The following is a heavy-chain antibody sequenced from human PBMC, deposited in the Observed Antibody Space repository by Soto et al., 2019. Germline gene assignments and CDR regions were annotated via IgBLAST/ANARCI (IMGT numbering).Heavy chain of an antibody. V-gene: IGHV1-18*01. D-gene: IGHD3-3*01. CDR2: ISAYNGNT. Sequence: ASVKVSCKASGYTFTSYGISWVRQAPGQGLEWMGWISAYNGNTNYAQKLQGRVTMTTDTSTSTAYMELRSLRSDDTAVYYCARFPTIFGVVSYGMDVWGQGTTVTVSS. J-gene: IGHJ6*02. CDR3: ARFPTIFGVVSYGMDV. CDR1: GYTFTSYG.